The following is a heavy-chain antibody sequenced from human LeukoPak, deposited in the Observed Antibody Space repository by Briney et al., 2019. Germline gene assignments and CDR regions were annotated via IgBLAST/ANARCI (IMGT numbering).Heavy chain of an antibody. V-gene: IGHV3-7*01. CDR3: ARESGDYGSAEMPGYYYYMDV. J-gene: IGHJ6*03. D-gene: IGHD3-10*01. Sequence: GGSLRLSCAASGFTFSSYWMSWVRQAPGKGLEWVAKIKEDGTEKYYVGSVEGRFTISRDNARNTLFLQMNSLRVEDTAVYFCARESGDYGSAEMPGYYYYMDVWAKGTTVIVSS. CDR2: IKEDGTEK. CDR1: GFTFSSYW.